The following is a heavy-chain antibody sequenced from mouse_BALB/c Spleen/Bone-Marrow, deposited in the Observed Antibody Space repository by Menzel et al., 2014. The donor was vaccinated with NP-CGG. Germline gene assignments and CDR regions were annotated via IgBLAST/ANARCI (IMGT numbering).Heavy chain of an antibody. D-gene: IGHD2-14*01. CDR1: GFNIKDTY. J-gene: IGHJ1*01. Sequence: VQLQQSGAELVKPGASVKLSCTASGFNIKDTYMHWVKQRPEQGLEWIGRIDPANGNTKYDPKFQGKATITADTSSNTAYLQLSSLTSEGPAVYYCASYRYAWYFDVWGAGTTVTVSS. V-gene: IGHV14-3*02. CDR2: IDPANGNT. CDR3: ASYRYAWYFDV.